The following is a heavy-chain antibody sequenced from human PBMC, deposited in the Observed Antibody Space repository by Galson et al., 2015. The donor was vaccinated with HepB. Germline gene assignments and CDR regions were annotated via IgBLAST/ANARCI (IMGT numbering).Heavy chain of an antibody. CDR3: AKPYCGSYSCSRGHFDY. J-gene: IGHJ4*02. D-gene: IGHD2-2*01. CDR2: ISASGGST. V-gene: IGHV3-23*01. CDR1: GFTFSSQA. Sequence: SLRLSCAASGFTFSSQAMSWVRQAPGKGLEWVSGISASGGSTNYADSVKGRFTISRENSKNTLNLEMNSLSAEDTAVYYCAKPYCGSYSCSRGHFDYWGQGTPVTVSS.